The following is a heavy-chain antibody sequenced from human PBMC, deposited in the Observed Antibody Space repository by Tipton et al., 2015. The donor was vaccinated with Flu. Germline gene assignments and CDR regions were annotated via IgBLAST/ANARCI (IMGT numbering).Heavy chain of an antibody. CDR1: GLTFSNYA. D-gene: IGHD3-9*01. CDR2: LSGSGSSI. Sequence: GSLRLSCAASGLTFSNYAMSWVRQAPGKGLEWVAGLSGSGSSIYYADSVKGRFTISRDNPKNMLYVQMNSLRAEDTAVYYCVKAKNYDIVAAYYGMDVWGQGTTVTVSS. V-gene: IGHV3-23*01. CDR3: VKAKNYDIVAAYYGMDV. J-gene: IGHJ6*02.